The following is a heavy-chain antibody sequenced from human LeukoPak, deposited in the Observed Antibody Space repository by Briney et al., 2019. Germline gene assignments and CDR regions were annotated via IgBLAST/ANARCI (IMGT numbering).Heavy chain of an antibody. V-gene: IGHV3-30*02. CDR3: AKDDYFASGSYPFDY. D-gene: IGHD3-10*01. CDR1: GFTFSRNG. CDR2: IRYDGSIK. J-gene: IGHJ4*02. Sequence: GGSLRLSCAASGFTFSRNGMHWVRQAPGKGLEWVAFIRYDGSIKYYSHSVRGRFTISRDNSKNTLYLQMNSLSAEDTAVYYCAKDDYFASGSYPFDYWGQGTLVTVSS.